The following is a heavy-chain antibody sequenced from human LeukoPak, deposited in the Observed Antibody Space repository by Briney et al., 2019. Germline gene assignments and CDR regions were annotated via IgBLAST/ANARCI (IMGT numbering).Heavy chain of an antibody. CDR3: ARGPPPVVTAIPGYFDY. V-gene: IGHV3-30-3*01. J-gene: IGHJ4*02. CDR2: ISYDGSNK. CDR1: GFTFGSYA. D-gene: IGHD2-21*02. Sequence: GVSLRLSCAASGFTFGSYAMHWVRQAPGKGLEWVAVISYDGSNKYYADSVKGRFTISRDNSKNTLYLQMNSLRAEDTAVYYCARGPPPVVTAIPGYFDYWGQGTLVTVSS.